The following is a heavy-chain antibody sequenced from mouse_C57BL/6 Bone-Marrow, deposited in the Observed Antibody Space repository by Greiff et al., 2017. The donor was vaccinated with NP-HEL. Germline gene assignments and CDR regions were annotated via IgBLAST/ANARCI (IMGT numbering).Heavy chain of an antibody. CDR3: ARVYYCGAWFAY. CDR2: IYPGDGDT. CDR1: GYTFSSSW. Sequence: VQLQQSGPELVKPGASVKISCKASGYTFSSSWMNWVKQRPGKGLEWIGRIYPGDGDTHYNGKFKGKATLTADKSSSTAYMELRSLTSEDSAVYFCARVYYCGAWFAYWGQGTPVTVSA. V-gene: IGHV1-82*01. D-gene: IGHD1-1*01. J-gene: IGHJ3*01.